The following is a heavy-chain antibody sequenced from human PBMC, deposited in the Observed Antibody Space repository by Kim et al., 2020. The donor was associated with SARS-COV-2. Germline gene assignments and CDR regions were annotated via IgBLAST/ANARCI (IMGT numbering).Heavy chain of an antibody. V-gene: IGHV1-69*01. CDR3: ARGSHAVAGNYYFDY. D-gene: IGHD6-19*01. Sequence: QKFQGRVRITADESTSTAYMELSSLRSEDTAVYYCARGSHAVAGNYYFDYWGQGTLVTVSS. J-gene: IGHJ4*02.